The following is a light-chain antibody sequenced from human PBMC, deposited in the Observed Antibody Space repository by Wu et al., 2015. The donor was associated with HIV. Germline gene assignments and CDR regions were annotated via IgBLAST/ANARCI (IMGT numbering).Light chain of an antibody. CDR3: HQTFTTSWT. CDR1: QNVTNY. CDR2: GAS. V-gene: IGKV1-39*01. J-gene: IGKJ1*01. Sequence: DIQVTQSPSSLSASIGDTVTITCRTSQNVTNYLHWYQHSPPKAPRLLIYGASQLFRGVSSRFSGSGFGTDFSLTIAGLQLQDFTTYYCHQTFTTSWTFGRGTRVDLK.